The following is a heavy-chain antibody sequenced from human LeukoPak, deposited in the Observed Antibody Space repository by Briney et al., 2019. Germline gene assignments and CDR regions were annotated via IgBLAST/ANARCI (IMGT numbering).Heavy chain of an antibody. V-gene: IGHV4-59*01. CDR3: ARVAARLKGYFDY. CDR1: GGXISSYY. J-gene: IGHJ4*02. Sequence: SETLSLTCTVSGGXISSYYCSWIRQPPGKGLEWIGYIYYSGSTNYNPSLKSRVTISVDTSKNQFSLKLSSVTAADTAVYYCARVAARLKGYFDYWGQGTLVTVSS. D-gene: IGHD6-6*01. CDR2: IYYSGST.